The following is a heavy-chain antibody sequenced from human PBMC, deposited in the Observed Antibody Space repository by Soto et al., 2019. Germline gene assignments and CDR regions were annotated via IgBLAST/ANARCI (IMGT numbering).Heavy chain of an antibody. CDR1: GYTFTSYY. D-gene: IGHD1-26*01. CDR3: ARENLSVSRTSGSGY. CDR2: IKPSGGST. Sequence: QVQLVQSGAEVKKPGASVKVSCKASGYTFTSYYMHWVRQAPGQGLEWMGIIKPSGGSTSYAQKFQRIVTMTRDTSKSTVYMELSSLRSEDTAVYYCARENLSVSRTSGSGYWGQGTLVTVSS. J-gene: IGHJ4*02. V-gene: IGHV1-46*01.